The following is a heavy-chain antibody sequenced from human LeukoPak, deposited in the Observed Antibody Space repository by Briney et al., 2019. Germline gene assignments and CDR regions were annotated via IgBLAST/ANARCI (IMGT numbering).Heavy chain of an antibody. CDR2: ISYDGTNK. Sequence: GGSLRLSCEASSFTFRGYALHWVRQAPGKGLQWVAVISYDGTNKYYAEALKGRFTISRDNSKNTLSPQMNSLRPEDTAVYYCARDRSLSSFGELFLWGQGTLVTVSS. CDR3: ARDRSLSSFGELFL. V-gene: IGHV3-30*01. J-gene: IGHJ1*01. CDR1: SFTFRGYA. D-gene: IGHD3-10*01.